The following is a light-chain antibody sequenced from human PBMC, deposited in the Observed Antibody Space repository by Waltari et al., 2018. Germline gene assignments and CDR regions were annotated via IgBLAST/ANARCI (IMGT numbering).Light chain of an antibody. CDR1: ETVSLN. J-gene: IGKJ4*01. CDR3: QQYSYWPPLT. Sequence: EIVMTQSPATLSVSPGERATLSCRASETVSLNLAWYQQKPGQAPRLLIYSASTRASGSPDRFSGSGSGTEFTLTISNLQSEDFAVYYCQQYSYWPPLTFGGGTKVDIK. CDR2: SAS. V-gene: IGKV3-15*01.